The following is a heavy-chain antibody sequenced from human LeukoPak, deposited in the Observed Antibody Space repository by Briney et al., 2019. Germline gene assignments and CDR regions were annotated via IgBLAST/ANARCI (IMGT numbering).Heavy chain of an antibody. Sequence: ASVKVSCKASGYTFTSYDINWVRQATGQGLEWMGWMNPNSGNTGYAQKFQGRVTMTRNTSISTAYMELSSLRSEDTAVYYCARVREIVVPAATPLDYWGQGTLVTVSS. CDR2: MNPNSGNT. V-gene: IGHV1-8*01. CDR1: GYTFTSYD. J-gene: IGHJ4*02. CDR3: ARVREIVVPAATPLDY. D-gene: IGHD2-2*01.